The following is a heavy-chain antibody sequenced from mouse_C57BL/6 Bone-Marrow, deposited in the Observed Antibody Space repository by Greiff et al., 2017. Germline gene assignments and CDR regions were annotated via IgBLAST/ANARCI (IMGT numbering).Heavy chain of an antibody. CDR3: ARHTRAMDY. V-gene: IGHV5-12*01. CDR2: ISNGGGST. Sequence: EVKLVESGGGLVQPGGSLKLSCAASGFTFSDYYMYWVRQTPEKRLEWVAYISNGGGSTYYPDTVKGRFTISRDNAKNTLYLQMSRLKSEDTAMYYCARHTRAMDYWGQGTSVTVSS. J-gene: IGHJ4*01. CDR1: GFTFSDYY.